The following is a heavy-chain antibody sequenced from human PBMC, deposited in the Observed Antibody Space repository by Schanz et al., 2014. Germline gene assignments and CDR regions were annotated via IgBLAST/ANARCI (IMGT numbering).Heavy chain of an antibody. CDR2: ISGDHRNT. Sequence: EMQLLESGGGLAQPGGSLRLSCAASGFTFSTHAMSWVRQAPGKGLEWVSSISGDHRNTFYADSVKGRFTISRDNSKNTLYLQMNSLRAEDTAVYYCAKYRGYYRVSGSYRELEYWGQGTLVTVSS. CDR3: AKYRGYYRVSGSYRELEY. CDR1: GFTFSTHA. J-gene: IGHJ4*02. V-gene: IGHV3-23*01. D-gene: IGHD3-10*01.